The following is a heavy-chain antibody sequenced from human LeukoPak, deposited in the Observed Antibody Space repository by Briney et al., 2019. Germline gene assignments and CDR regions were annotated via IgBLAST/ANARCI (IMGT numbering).Heavy chain of an antibody. J-gene: IGHJ1*01. CDR1: GFTVSDNY. D-gene: IGHD6-13*01. V-gene: IGHV3-66*01. Sequence: GGPLRLSCAASGFTVSDNYMSWVRQAPGKGLEWVSVFYSGGSTRYADSVKGRFTISRDNSKNTLYLQLNSRRAEDTAVYFCASSSWSSEYFHYWGQGTLVTVSS. CDR2: FYSGGST. CDR3: ASSSWSSEYFHY.